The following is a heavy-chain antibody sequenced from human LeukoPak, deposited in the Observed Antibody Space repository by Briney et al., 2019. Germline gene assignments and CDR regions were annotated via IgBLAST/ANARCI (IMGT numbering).Heavy chain of an antibody. V-gene: IGHV4-59*01. Sequence: PSETLSLTCVVYGGSFSGYYWSWIRQPPGKGLEWIGYIYYSGSTNYNPSLKSRVTISVDTSKNQFSLKLSSVTAADTAVYYCARSPGRDFWSDKNWFDPWGQGTLVTVSS. J-gene: IGHJ5*02. CDR3: ARSPGRDFWSDKNWFDP. CDR1: GGSFSGYY. D-gene: IGHD3-3*01. CDR2: IYYSGST.